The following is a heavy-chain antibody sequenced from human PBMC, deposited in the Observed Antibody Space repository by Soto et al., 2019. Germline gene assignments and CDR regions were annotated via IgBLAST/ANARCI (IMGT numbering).Heavy chain of an antibody. CDR3: ARNGERDLGLNYYFYFGMDV. CDR1: DYIFTTYG. CDR2: VSPFSNIT. V-gene: IGHV1-18*04. Sequence: ASVKVSCKASDYIFTTYGISWVRQAPGQGLEWMGWVSPFSNITNYAQKFQGRVTLITETSTSTVYMELRSLRSDDTAVYYCARNGERDLGLNYYFYFGMDVWGQGTTVTVSS. D-gene: IGHD2-8*01. J-gene: IGHJ6*02.